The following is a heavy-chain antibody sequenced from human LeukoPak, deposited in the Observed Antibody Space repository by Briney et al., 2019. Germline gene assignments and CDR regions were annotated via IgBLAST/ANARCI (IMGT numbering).Heavy chain of an antibody. D-gene: IGHD6-13*01. CDR2: IYPGDSDT. CDR1: GYSFTSYW. CDR3: ARPLIAAAGTIDP. J-gene: IGHJ5*02. Sequence: GESLKISCKGFGYSFTSYWIGGVRQMPGKGLEWMGIIYPGDSDTRYSPSFQGQVTISADKSISTAYLQWSSLKASDTAMYYCARPLIAAAGTIDPWGQGTLVTVSS. V-gene: IGHV5-51*01.